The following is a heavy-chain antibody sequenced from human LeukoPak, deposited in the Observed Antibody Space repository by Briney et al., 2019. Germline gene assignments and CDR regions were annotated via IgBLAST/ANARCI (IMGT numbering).Heavy chain of an antibody. J-gene: IGHJ6*02. CDR2: ITSSSSTK. V-gene: IGHV3-48*04. D-gene: IGHD3-16*01. CDR3: ARAGVGGSYQMHQYYYYGMDV. CDR1: GFSFSSHS. Sequence: PGGSLRLSCAASGFSFSSHSMNWVRQAPGKGLEWVSYITSSSSTKHYADSVKGRFTISRDNAKNSLFLQMNSLRAEDTALYYCARAGVGGSYQMHQYYYYGMDVWGQGTTVTVSS.